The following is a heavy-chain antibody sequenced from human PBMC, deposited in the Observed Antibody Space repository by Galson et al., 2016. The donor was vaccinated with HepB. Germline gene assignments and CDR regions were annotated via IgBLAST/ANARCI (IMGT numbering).Heavy chain of an antibody. CDR1: GFSFNVYW. CDR3: ARDRRGGSPRDAFDV. Sequence: SLRLSCAASGFSFNVYWMSWVRQAPGKGLEWVANINQDGTEDYYVDSVKGRFTISRGNAKKSLFLQMDSLRPEDTAVYYCARDRRGGSPRDAFDVWGQGTLVIASP. D-gene: IGHD6-25*01. CDR2: INQDGTED. V-gene: IGHV3-7*04. J-gene: IGHJ3*01.